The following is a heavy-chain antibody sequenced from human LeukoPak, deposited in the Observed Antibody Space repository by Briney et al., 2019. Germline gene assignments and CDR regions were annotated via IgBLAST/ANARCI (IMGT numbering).Heavy chain of an antibody. CDR2: IYYSGST. CDR3: ATKDYYGSGNPLDY. CDR1: GGSISSSSYY. V-gene: IGHV4-39*07. Sequence: SETLSLTCTVSGGSISSSSYYWGWLRQPPGKGLEWIGSIYYSGSTYYNPSLKSRVTISVDTSKNQFSLKLSSVTAADTAVYYCATKDYYGSGNPLDYWGQGTLVTVSS. D-gene: IGHD3-10*01. J-gene: IGHJ4*02.